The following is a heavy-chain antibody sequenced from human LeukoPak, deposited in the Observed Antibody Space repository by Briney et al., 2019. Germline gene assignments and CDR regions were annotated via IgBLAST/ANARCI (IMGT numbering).Heavy chain of an antibody. V-gene: IGHV1-46*01. Sequence: ASVKVSCKASGYTFTYYYMYWVRQAPGQGLEWMGMINPSGGSTNCAQKFQGRVTMTRDTSTSTVYMELSSLRSEDTAVYYCARQGSSSTHYYFDYWGQGTLVTVSS. CDR1: GYTFTYYY. CDR3: ARQGSSSTHYYFDY. CDR2: INPSGGST. J-gene: IGHJ4*02. D-gene: IGHD2-2*01.